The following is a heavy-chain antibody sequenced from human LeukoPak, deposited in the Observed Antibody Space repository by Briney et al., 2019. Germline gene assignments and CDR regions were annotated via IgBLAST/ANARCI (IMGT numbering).Heavy chain of an antibody. CDR2: IYYSATT. D-gene: IGHD5-12*01. J-gene: IGHJ6*03. CDR3: WRCRGGHENGVTFYDMDV. Sequence: SETLTLTCSVSGVSISSSPWTWVRQPPGKGLDWIGYIYYSATTSYYPSLESRATISVNTYHNQPFLRLTYLPPADTSVDYCWRCRGGHENGVTFYDMDVWGNGTSVSVSS. V-gene: IGHV4-59*08. CDR1: GVSISSSP.